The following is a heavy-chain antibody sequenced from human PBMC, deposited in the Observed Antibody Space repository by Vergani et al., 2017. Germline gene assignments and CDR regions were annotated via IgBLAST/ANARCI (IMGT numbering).Heavy chain of an antibody. Sequence: EVELVDSGGKVVRPGGSLRLSCVASGFRFDQSGMMWVRQSPGKGPEWVAGISFNGLTVGYSESVEGRFTISRDNSKKSLFLQLSNVRAEDTASYHCARGGLYSFYYFMNVWGNGTTVKVSS. CDR1: GFRFDQSG. CDR3: ARGGLYSFYYFMNV. CDR2: ISFNGLTV. V-gene: IGHV3-20*01. J-gene: IGHJ6*03. D-gene: IGHD2/OR15-2a*01.